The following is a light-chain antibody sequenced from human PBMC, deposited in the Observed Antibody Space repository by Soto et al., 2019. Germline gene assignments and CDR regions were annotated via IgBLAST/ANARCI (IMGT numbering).Light chain of an antibody. CDR1: QSVLYSSNNKNY. CDR2: WAS. J-gene: IGKJ1*01. CDR3: QQYYTGRT. Sequence: DIVMTQSPDSLPVSLGERATINCKSSQSVLYSSNNKNYLAWYQQKPGQPPKLLIYWASTRESGFPDRFSGSGYGTDFTITISSLQAEDVAVYYCQQYYTGRTFGQGTKVEIK. V-gene: IGKV4-1*01.